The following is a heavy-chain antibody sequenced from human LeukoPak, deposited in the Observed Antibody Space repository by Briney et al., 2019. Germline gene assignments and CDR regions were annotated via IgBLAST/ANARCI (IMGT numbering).Heavy chain of an antibody. CDR2: IIPILGIA. V-gene: IGHV1-69*04. CDR3: ARGYYYDSSGYYYYYYYMDV. D-gene: IGHD3-22*01. CDR1: GGTFSSHA. J-gene: IGHJ6*03. Sequence: ASVKVSCKASGGTFSSHAISWVRQAPGQGLEWMGRIIPILGIANYAQKFQGRVTITADKSTSTAYMELSSLRSEDTAVYYCARGYYYDSSGYYYYYYYMDVWGKGTTVTVSS.